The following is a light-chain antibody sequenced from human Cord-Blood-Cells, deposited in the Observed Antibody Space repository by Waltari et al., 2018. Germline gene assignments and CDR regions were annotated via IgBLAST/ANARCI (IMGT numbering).Light chain of an antibody. CDR3: QQYGSSWT. Sequence: EIVLTQSPRTLSLSPGDRATLSCRASQSVSSSYLAWYQQKPGQAPRLLIYGASSRATGIPDRFSGSGSGTDFTLTISRLEPEDFAVYYCQQYGSSWTFGQGTKVEIK. V-gene: IGKV3-20*01. CDR2: GAS. CDR1: QSVSSSY. J-gene: IGKJ1*01.